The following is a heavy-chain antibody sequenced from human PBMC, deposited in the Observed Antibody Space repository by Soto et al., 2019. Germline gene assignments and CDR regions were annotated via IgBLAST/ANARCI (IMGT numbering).Heavy chain of an antibody. CDR3: ARGRRGYSYGLGVRGYYYYYGMDV. D-gene: IGHD5-18*01. CDR2: ISYDGSNK. J-gene: IGHJ6*02. V-gene: IGHV3-30-3*01. CDR1: GFTFSSYA. Sequence: QVQLVESGGGVVQPGRSLRLSCAASGFTFSSYAMHWVRQAPGKGLEWVAVISYDGSNKYYADSVKGRFTISRDNSKNTLYLQMNSPRAEDTAVYYCARGRRGYSYGLGVRGYYYYYGMDVWGQGTTVTVSS.